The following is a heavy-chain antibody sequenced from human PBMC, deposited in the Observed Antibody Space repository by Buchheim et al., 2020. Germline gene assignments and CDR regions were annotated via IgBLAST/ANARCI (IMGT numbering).Heavy chain of an antibody. CDR3: SRRLGFDY. D-gene: IGHD3-9*01. CDR1: GFTFGDFA. V-gene: IGHV3-49*03. J-gene: IGHJ4*02. Sequence: EVQLVESGGGLVQPGRSLRLSCVGSGFTFGDFAMSWFRQAPGKGLEWVGLIRSITYGGTTEYAPSVNGRFTISRDDSESITYLQMNSLKAEDTAVYYCSRRLGFDYWGQETL. CDR2: IRSITYGGTT.